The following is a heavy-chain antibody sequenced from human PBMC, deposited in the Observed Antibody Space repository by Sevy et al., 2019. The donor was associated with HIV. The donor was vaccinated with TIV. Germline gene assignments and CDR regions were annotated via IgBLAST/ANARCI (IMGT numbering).Heavy chain of an antibody. J-gene: IGHJ5*02. CDR1: AFTVSSNY. CDR2: IYSGGST. Sequence: GGSLRLSCAASAFTVSSNYMSWVRQAPGKGLEWVSVIYSGGSTYYADSVKGRFTISRDNSKNTLYLQMNSLRAEDTAVYYCARDRREYYYDSSGYYHQYNWFDPWGQGTLVTVSS. CDR3: ARDRREYYYDSSGYYHQYNWFDP. V-gene: IGHV3-53*01. D-gene: IGHD3-22*01.